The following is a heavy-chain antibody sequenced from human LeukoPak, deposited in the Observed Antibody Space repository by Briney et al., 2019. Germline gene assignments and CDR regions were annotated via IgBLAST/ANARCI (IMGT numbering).Heavy chain of an antibody. Sequence: PSETLSLNCAVSGGSISNYYWSWIRQPPGKGLEWIAFIYYSGSTNYNPSLRSRVTISVETSKNQFFLKLSSVTAADTAVYYCARTPMVRGVIGWFDPWGQGTLVTVSS. D-gene: IGHD3-10*01. CDR2: IYYSGST. CDR1: GGSISNYY. J-gene: IGHJ5*02. V-gene: IGHV4-59*01. CDR3: ARTPMVRGVIGWFDP.